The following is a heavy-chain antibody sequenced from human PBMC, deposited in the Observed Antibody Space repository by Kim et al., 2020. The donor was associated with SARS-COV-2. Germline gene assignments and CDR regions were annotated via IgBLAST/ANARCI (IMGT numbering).Heavy chain of an antibody. V-gene: IGHV3-33*06. D-gene: IGHD6-6*01. Sequence: GGSLRLSCAASGFIFGSHGMHWARQAPGKGLEWVAVIWYDGSKKYYADSVKGRFTTSRDNSKNTLYLQMDSLRVEDTAVYYCGKDTEGFSISSGANGFDFWGQGTMVTVSP. CDR1: GFIFGSHG. CDR2: IWYDGSKK. J-gene: IGHJ3*01. CDR3: GKDTEGFSISSGANGFDF.